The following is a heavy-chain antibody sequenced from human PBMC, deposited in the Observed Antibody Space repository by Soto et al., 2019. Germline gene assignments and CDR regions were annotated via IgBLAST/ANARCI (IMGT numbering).Heavy chain of an antibody. J-gene: IGHJ4*02. Sequence: PGGSLRLSCAASGFTFSSYGMHWVRQAPGKGLEWVAVISYDGSNKYYADSVKGRFTISRDNPKNTLYLQMNSLRAEDTAVYYCAKDLGMATTPAYWGQGTLVTVSS. D-gene: IGHD5-12*01. CDR3: AKDLGMATTPAY. CDR1: GFTFSSYG. V-gene: IGHV3-30*18. CDR2: ISYDGSNK.